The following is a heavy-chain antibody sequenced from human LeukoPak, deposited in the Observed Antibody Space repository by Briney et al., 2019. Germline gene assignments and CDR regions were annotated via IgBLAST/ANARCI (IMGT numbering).Heavy chain of an antibody. J-gene: IGHJ4*02. D-gene: IGHD3-10*01. CDR2: INHSGST. CDR1: GGSFSGYY. CDR3: ARVKFRGVIIAPFSYFDY. V-gene: IGHV4-34*01. Sequence: SETLSLTCAVSGGSFSGYYWSWIRQPPGKGLEWIGEINHSGSTNYNPSLKSRVTISVDTSKNQFSLKLSSVTAADTAVYYCARVKFRGVIIAPFSYFDYWGQGTLVTVSS.